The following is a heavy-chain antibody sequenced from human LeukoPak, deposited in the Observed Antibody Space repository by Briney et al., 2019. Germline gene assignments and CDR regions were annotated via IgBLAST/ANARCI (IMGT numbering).Heavy chain of an antibody. V-gene: IGHV1-2*02. D-gene: IGHD2-15*01. CDR1: GGTFSSYA. J-gene: IGHJ4*02. Sequence: ASVKVSCKASGGTFSSYAISWVRQAPGQGLEWVGWINPNSGGTNYAQKFQGRVTMTRDTSMSTAYMELSGLRSDDTAVYYCSRDSGYCSGGSCWYFDFWGQGTLVTVSA. CDR2: INPNSGGT. CDR3: SRDSGYCSGGSCWYFDF.